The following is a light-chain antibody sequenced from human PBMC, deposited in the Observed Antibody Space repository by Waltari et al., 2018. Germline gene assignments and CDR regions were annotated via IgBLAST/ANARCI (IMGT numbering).Light chain of an antibody. V-gene: IGKV4-1*01. CDR3: QQYYNTPYT. Sequence: DIVMTQSPDSLAVSLGERATINCQSSPSVLYSSNNKNYLAWYQQKPGQPPKLLIYWASTRESGVPDRFSGSGSGTDFTLTISSLQAEDVAVYYCQQYYNTPYTFGQGTKLEIK. J-gene: IGKJ2*01. CDR1: PSVLYSSNNKNY. CDR2: WAS.